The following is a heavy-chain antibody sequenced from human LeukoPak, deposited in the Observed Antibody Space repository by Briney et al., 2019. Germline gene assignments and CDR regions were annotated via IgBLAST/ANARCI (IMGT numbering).Heavy chain of an antibody. D-gene: IGHD3-3*01. V-gene: IGHV4-34*01. J-gene: IGHJ4*02. CDR1: GGPFSGYY. CDR3: ARLYFSRNVFIPARWDY. Sequence: SETLSLTCAVYGGPFSGYYWSWIRQPPGKGLEWIGEINHSGSTSYNPSLKSRVTISVDTCKNQFSLTLSSVTAADTAVYYCARLYFSRNVFIPARWDYWGQGTLVTVSS. CDR2: INHSGST.